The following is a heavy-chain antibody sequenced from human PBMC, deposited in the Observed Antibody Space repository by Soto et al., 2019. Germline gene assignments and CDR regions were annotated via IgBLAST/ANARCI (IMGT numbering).Heavy chain of an antibody. CDR3: ASLIAAPGLYGLDV. CDR2: IYYSGST. CDR1: GGSISSGGYY. Sequence: SSETLSLTCTVSGGSISSGGYYWSWIRQHPGKGLEWIGYIYYSGSTYYNPSLKSRATISVDASKNQFSLNLSSVTAADTAVYYCASLIAAPGLYGLDVWGHGTTVTSSS. V-gene: IGHV4-31*03. D-gene: IGHD6-13*01. J-gene: IGHJ6*02.